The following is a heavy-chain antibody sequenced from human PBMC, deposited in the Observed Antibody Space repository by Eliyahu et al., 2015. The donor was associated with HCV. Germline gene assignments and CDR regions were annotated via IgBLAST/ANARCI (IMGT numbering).Heavy chain of an antibody. V-gene: IGHV4-59*01. CDR2: FYFSGST. D-gene: IGHD7-27*01. J-gene: IGHJ6*02. Sequence: QVQLQESGPGLVXPSETLSLTCXXSXGSIXXYYWNWIRQPPGKGLEWIGYFYFSGSTNYTPSLKSRVTISLDTSKNQFSLKLSSVTAADTAVYYCAGLTGDTGYYYYGMDVWGQGTTVTVSS. CDR1: XGSIXXYY. CDR3: AGLTGDTGYYYYGMDV.